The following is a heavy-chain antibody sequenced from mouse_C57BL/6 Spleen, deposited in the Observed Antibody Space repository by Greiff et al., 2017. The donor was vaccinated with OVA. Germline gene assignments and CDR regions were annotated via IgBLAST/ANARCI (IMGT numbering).Heavy chain of an antibody. CDR3: ARDGSSYGYFDV. J-gene: IGHJ1*03. V-gene: IGHV1-54*01. CDR2: INPGSGGT. D-gene: IGHD1-1*01. Sequence: QVHVKQSGAELVRPGTSVKVSCKASGYAFTNYLIEWVKQRPGQGLEWIGVINPGSGGTNYNEKFKGKATLTADKSSSTAYMQLSSLTSEDSAVYFCARDGSSYGYFDVWGTGTTVTVSS. CDR1: GYAFTNYL.